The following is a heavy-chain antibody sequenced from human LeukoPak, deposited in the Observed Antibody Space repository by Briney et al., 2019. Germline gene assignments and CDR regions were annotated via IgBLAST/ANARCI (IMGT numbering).Heavy chain of an antibody. CDR3: ARAQAHSSGWYYYFDY. J-gene: IGHJ4*02. CDR2: IIPILGIA. V-gene: IGHV1-69*04. D-gene: IGHD6-19*01. Sequence: SVKVSCKASGGTFSSYAISWVRQAPGQGLEWMGRIIPILGIANYAQKLQGRVTITADKSTSTAYMELSSLRSEDTAVYYCARAQAHSSGWYYYFDYWGQGTLVTVSS. CDR1: GGTFSSYA.